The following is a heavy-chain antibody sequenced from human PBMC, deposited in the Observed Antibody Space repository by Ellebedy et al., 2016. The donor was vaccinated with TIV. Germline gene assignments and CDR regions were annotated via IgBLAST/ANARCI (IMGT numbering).Heavy chain of an antibody. CDR3: ARLRPDGYNSLVYAY. D-gene: IGHD5-24*01. Sequence: GSLRLXCAVYGGSFSGYYWSWIRQPPGKGLEWIGEINHSGSTNYNPSLKSRVTISVDTSKNQFSLKLSSVTAADTAVYYCARLRPDGYNSLVYAYWGQGTLVTVSS. CDR2: INHSGST. V-gene: IGHV4-34*01. CDR1: GGSFSGYY. J-gene: IGHJ4*02.